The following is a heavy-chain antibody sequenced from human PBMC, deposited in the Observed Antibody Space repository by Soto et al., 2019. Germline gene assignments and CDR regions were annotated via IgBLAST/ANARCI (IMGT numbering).Heavy chain of an antibody. CDR1: GGSISSYY. CDR3: ARGPLPYYYYYMDV. V-gene: IGHV4-59*01. J-gene: IGHJ6*03. Sequence: PSETLSLTCTVSGGSISSYYWSWIRQPPGKGLEWIGYIYYSGSTNYNPSLKSRVTISVDTSKNQFSLKLSSVTAADTAVYYCARGPLPYYYYYMDVWGKGTTVTVSS. CDR2: IYYSGST.